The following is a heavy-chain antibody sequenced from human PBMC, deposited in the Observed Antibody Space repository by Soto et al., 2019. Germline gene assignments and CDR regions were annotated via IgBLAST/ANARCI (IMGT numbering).Heavy chain of an antibody. CDR2: IIPVLGVE. D-gene: IGHD1-1*01. J-gene: IGHJ4*02. Sequence: VQLVQSGAEVKNPGSSVKVSCKGSGDTFTRSVISWVRQVPGQRLEWMGRIIPVLGVENHAQNFQGRVTVTADKSTSTAYLELNSLKSEDTAIYYCASSTTGVYVFHDWGQGTLVTVSS. CDR1: GDTFTRSV. V-gene: IGHV1-69*02. CDR3: ASSTTGVYVFHD.